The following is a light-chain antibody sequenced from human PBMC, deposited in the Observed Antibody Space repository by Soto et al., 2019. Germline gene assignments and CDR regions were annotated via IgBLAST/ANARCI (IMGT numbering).Light chain of an antibody. J-gene: IGKJ1*01. CDR2: GAS. Sequence: EIVMTQSPATLSVSPGERATLSCRASQSVSSNLAWYQQKPGQAPRLLIYGASTRATGIPARFSGSGSGTEFTLTMCSLQSEDFAVYYCQQYNSWGTFGQGTKVEIK. V-gene: IGKV3-15*01. CDR3: QQYNSWGT. CDR1: QSVSSN.